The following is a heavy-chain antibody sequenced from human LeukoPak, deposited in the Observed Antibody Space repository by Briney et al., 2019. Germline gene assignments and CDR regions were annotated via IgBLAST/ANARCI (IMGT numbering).Heavy chain of an antibody. J-gene: IGHJ6*03. CDR1: GYTFTSYY. V-gene: IGHV1-46*01. Sequence: ASVKVSCKASGYTFTSYYMHWVRQAPGQGLEWMGIINPSGGSTSYAQKFQGRVTMTRDMSTSTVYMERSSLRSEDTAVYYCARTGGGWNDYYYYMDVWGKGTTVTVSS. CDR2: INPSGGST. CDR3: ARTGGGWNDYYYYMDV. D-gene: IGHD1-1*01.